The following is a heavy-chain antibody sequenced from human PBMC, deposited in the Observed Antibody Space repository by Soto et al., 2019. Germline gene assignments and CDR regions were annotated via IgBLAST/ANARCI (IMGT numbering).Heavy chain of an antibody. V-gene: IGHV1-3*01. J-gene: IGHJ4*02. CDR2: INAGNGKT. CDR3: ARGILTGYYFDY. D-gene: IGHD3-9*01. CDR1: GFTFTDYA. Sequence: ASVKVSCKASGFTFTDYAIHWVRQAPGQGLEWMGWINAGNGKTKYSQNFQGRFTITRDTSATTTYLDVSSLRSEDTAVYFCARGILTGYYFDYWGQATLVTVSS.